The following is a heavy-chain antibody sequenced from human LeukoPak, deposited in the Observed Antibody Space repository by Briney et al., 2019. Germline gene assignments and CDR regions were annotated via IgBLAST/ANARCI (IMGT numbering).Heavy chain of an antibody. CDR3: ARERQQLVPPHYYFDY. J-gene: IGHJ4*02. D-gene: IGHD6-13*01. Sequence: ASVKVSCKASGYTFSNYGVNWVRQAPGQGLEWMGWISGYNANTNYAQKFQGRVTITADKSTSTAYMELSSLRSEDTAVYYCARERQQLVPPHYYFDYWGQGTLVTVSS. CDR2: ISGYNANT. V-gene: IGHV1-18*01. CDR1: GYTFSNYG.